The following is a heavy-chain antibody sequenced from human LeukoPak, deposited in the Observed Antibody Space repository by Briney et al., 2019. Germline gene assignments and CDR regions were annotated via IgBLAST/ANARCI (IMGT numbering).Heavy chain of an antibody. V-gene: IGHV3-21*01. J-gene: IGHJ6*02. D-gene: IGHD2-21*02. CDR3: ARDRGDQFVAPMDV. CDR2: ISSSSSYI. Sequence: GGSLRLSCAASGFTFSSYSTNWVRQAPGKGLEWVSSISSSSSYIYYADSVKGRFTISRDNAKNSLYLQMNSLRAEDTAVYYCARDRGDQFVAPMDVWGQGTTVTVSS. CDR1: GFTFSSYS.